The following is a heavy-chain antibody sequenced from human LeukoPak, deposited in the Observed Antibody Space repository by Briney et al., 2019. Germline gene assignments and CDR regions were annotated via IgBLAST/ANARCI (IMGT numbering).Heavy chain of an antibody. CDR1: GYTFTSYD. V-gene: IGHV1-8*01. J-gene: IGHJ5*02. Sequence: ASVKVSCKASGYTFTSYDTNWVRQATGQGLEWTGWMNPNSGNTGYAQKFQGRVTMTRNTSISTAYMELSSLRSEDTAVYYCARARGVPAANNWFDPWGQGTLVTVSS. CDR3: ARARGVPAANNWFDP. D-gene: IGHD2-2*01. CDR2: MNPNSGNT.